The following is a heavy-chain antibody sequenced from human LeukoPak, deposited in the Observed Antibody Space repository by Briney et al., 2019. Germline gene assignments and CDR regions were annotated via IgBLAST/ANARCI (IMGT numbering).Heavy chain of an antibody. CDR2: IIPIFGTA. CDR3: ARDTHISYYDSSGYLDY. CDR1: GGTFSSYA. J-gene: IGHJ4*02. D-gene: IGHD3-22*01. Sequence: GASVKVSCKASGGTFSSYAISWVRQAPGQGLEWMGGIIPIFGTANYAQKFQGRVTITADKSTSTAYMELSSLRSEDTAVYYCARDTHISYYDSSGYLDYWGQGTLVTVSS. V-gene: IGHV1-69*06.